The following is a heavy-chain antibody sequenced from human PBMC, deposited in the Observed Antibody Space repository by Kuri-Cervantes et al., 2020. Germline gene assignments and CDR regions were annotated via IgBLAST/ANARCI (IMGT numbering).Heavy chain of an antibody. CDR3: AREKMVRGVISRVWFDP. CDR2: INHGGSI. V-gene: IGHV4-34*01. CDR1: LGSFSGHY. J-gene: IGHJ5*02. D-gene: IGHD3-10*01. Sequence: SETLSLTCAVYLGSFSGHYWTWIRQPPGKGLEWVGEINHGGSINYNPSLKSRVTISVDTSKNQFSLKLSSVTAADTAVYYCAREKMVRGVISRVWFDPWGQGTLVTVSS.